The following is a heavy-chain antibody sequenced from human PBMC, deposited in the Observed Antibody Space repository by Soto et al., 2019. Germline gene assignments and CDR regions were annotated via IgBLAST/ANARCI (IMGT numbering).Heavy chain of an antibody. CDR1: GFTFSSYA. V-gene: IGHV3-64*01. Sequence: GGSLRLSCAASGFTFSSYAMYWVRQAPGKGLEYVSAISSDGGSTNYANSVNGRFTISRDNSKNTLYLQMGSLRAEDMAVYYCARDGYCSSSSCLGWFDPWGQGTLVTVSS. J-gene: IGHJ5*02. CDR3: ARDGYCSSSSCLGWFDP. D-gene: IGHD2-2*03. CDR2: ISSDGGST.